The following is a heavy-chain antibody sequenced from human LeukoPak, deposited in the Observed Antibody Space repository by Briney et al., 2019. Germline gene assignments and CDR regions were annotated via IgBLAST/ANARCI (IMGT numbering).Heavy chain of an antibody. V-gene: IGHV5-51*01. J-gene: IGHJ6*02. CDR3: ARLQPGITIFGVVIDYGMDV. D-gene: IGHD3-3*01. CDR2: IYPGDSDT. CDR1: GYSFTSYW. Sequence: GESLKISCKGSGYSFTSYWIGWVRQMPGKGLEWMGIIYPGDSDTRYSPSFQGQVTISADKFISTAYLQWSSLKASDTAMYYCARLQPGITIFGVVIDYGMDVWGQGTTVTVSS.